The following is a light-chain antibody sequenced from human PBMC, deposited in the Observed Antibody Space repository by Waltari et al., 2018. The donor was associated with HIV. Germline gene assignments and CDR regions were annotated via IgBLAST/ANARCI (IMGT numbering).Light chain of an antibody. CDR1: RSNIGAGFD. Sequence: QSVLTQPPSVSGAPGQRVTIACTGTRSNIGAGFDVHWYQQIPGNAPKLRISDHNIRPSGVPDRFSGSKSGTSASLAITGLQSEDEADYYCQSYDMSQSGSLVFGGGTKLTVL. J-gene: IGLJ2*01. CDR3: QSYDMSQSGSLV. V-gene: IGLV1-40*01. CDR2: DHN.